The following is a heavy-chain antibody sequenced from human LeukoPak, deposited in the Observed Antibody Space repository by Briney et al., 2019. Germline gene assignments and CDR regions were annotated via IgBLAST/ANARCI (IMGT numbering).Heavy chain of an antibody. CDR1: GYTFTNYW. Sequence: GESLKISCKGSGYTFTNYWIGWVRQMPGRGLEWMAIINPSDSNTRYSPSSQGQVTISVDKSITTAYLQWNSLTTSDTATYYCARQAVKVSLDIWGQGTMVTVSS. J-gene: IGHJ3*02. D-gene: IGHD5/OR15-5a*01. CDR3: ARQAVKVSLDI. V-gene: IGHV5-51*01. CDR2: INPSDSNT.